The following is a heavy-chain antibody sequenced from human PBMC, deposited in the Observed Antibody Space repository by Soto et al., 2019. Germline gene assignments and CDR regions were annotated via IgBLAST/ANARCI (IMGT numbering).Heavy chain of an antibody. J-gene: IGHJ3*02. CDR2: ISYDGSNK. CDR3: ARSYETLYYDFWSGYYPDAFDI. CDR1: GFTFSSYA. D-gene: IGHD3-3*01. Sequence: PVGSLRLSCAASGFTFSSYAMHWVRQAPGKGLEWVAVISYDGSNKYYADSVKGRFTISRDNSKNTLYLQMNSLRAEDTAVYYCARSYETLYYDFWSGYYPDAFDIWGQGTMVTVSS. V-gene: IGHV3-30-3*01.